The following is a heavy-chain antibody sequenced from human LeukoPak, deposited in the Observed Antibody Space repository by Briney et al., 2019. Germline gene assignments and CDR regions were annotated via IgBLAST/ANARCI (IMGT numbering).Heavy chain of an antibody. Sequence: GGSLRLSCAASGFTFSSYGMHWVRQAPGKGLERVAVISYDGSNKYYADSVKGRFTISRDNSKNTLYLQMNSLRAEDTAVYYCAKVFRAGTDAFDIWGQGTIVTVSS. D-gene: IGHD1-14*01. J-gene: IGHJ3*02. CDR2: ISYDGSNK. CDR3: AKVFRAGTDAFDI. V-gene: IGHV3-30*18. CDR1: GFTFSSYG.